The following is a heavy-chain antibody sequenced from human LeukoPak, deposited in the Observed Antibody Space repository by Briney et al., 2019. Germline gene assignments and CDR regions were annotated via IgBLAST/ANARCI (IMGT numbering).Heavy chain of an antibody. D-gene: IGHD3-3*01. J-gene: IGHJ5*02. CDR2: IKQDGSEK. Sequence: GGSLRLSCAASGFTFSSYWMSWVRQAPGKGLEWVANIKQDGSEKYYVDSVKGRFTISRDNAKNSLYLQMNSLRAEDTAVYYCARDRRYDFWSGSNWFDPWGQGTLVTVSS. CDR1: GFTFSSYW. CDR3: ARDRRYDFWSGSNWFDP. V-gene: IGHV3-7*01.